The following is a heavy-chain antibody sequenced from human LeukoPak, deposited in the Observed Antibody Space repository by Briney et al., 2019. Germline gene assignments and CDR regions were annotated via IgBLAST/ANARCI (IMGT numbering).Heavy chain of an antibody. D-gene: IGHD6-19*01. CDR2: ISRSGSTR. CDR1: GFTFSSYE. Sequence: GGSLRLSCAASGFTFSSYEMKWVRQAPGKGLEWVSYISRSGSTRTYADSVKGRFTISRDDAQNSLYLEMNSLRAEDTAVYYCAREIVSAVAGNFDYWGQGTLVTVSS. CDR3: AREIVSAVAGNFDY. V-gene: IGHV3-48*03. J-gene: IGHJ4*02.